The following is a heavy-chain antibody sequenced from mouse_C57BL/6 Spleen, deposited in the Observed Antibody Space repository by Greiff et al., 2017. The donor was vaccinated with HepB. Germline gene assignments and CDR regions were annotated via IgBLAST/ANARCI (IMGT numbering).Heavy chain of an antibody. CDR3: TSIVYAMDY. J-gene: IGHJ4*01. CDR1: GFTFSSYV. V-gene: IGHV5-9-1*02. Sequence: EVMLVESGEGLVKPGGSLKLSCAASGFTFSSYVMSWVRQTPEKRLEWVAYISSGGDYIYYADTLKGRFTISRDNTRNTLYLQMSSLKSEDTAMYYGTSIVYAMDYWGQGTSVTVSS. CDR2: ISSGGDYI.